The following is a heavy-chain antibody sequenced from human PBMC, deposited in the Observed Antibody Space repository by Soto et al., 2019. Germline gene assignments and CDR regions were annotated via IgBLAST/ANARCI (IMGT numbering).Heavy chain of an antibody. CDR3: ARGGGVGVAGSAAFDM. Sequence: QLHLVQSGAVVKKPGASVTVSCSASGYPVTAYYMHWVRQAPGRGLEWMGGINPATGAAKYTQTFRGRVTMTRDTSPSTVFMELGGLTSEDTAVFYCARGGGVGVAGSAAFDMWGQGTLVTVSS. CDR1: GYPVTAYY. V-gene: IGHV1-2*02. CDR2: INPATGAA. D-gene: IGHD3-3*01. J-gene: IGHJ3*02.